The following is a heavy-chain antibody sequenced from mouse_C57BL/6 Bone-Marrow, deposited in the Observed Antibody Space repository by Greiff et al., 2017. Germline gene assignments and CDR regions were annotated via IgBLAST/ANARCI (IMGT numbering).Heavy chain of an antibody. CDR1: GYSFTDYN. Sequence: VQLQQSGPELVKPGASVKISCKASGYSFTDYNMNWVKQSNGKSLEWIGVINPNYGTTSYNQKFKGKATLTADQSSSTAYMQLNSLTSEDSAVYYCARNYGSSYYYAMDYWGQGTSVTVSS. J-gene: IGHJ4*01. CDR2: INPNYGTT. D-gene: IGHD1-1*01. CDR3: ARNYGSSYYYAMDY. V-gene: IGHV1-39*01.